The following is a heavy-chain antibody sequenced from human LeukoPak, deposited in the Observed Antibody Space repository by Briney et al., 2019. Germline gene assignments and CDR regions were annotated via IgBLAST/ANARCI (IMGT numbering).Heavy chain of an antibody. V-gene: IGHV4-4*02. Sequence: SGTLSLTCAVSGGSISSSNWWSWVRQPPGKGLEWIGEIYHSGSTKYNPSLKSRVTISVQKSKNQFSLKLTSVTAADTAVYYCANETRGGSSWYSLASWGQGVLVTVSS. D-gene: IGHD6-13*01. CDR2: IYHSGST. CDR1: GGSISSSNW. CDR3: ANETRGGSSWYSLAS. J-gene: IGHJ5*02.